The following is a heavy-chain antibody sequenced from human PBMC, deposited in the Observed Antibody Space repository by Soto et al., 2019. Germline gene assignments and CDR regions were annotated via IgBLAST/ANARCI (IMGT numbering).Heavy chain of an antibody. J-gene: IGHJ4*02. V-gene: IGHV3-23*01. CDR1: EFSFSRYA. Sequence: PGGSLRLSCVASEFSFSRYATTWVRQAAGKGLQWVAGLGPDGRNTFYGESVRGRFTISRDNSRNTLYLQMSSLRAEDTAVYFCVKQMTTWTDSFFDFWGQGIQGTVPQ. D-gene: IGHD4-17*01. CDR3: VKQMTTWTDSFFDF. CDR2: LGPDGRNT.